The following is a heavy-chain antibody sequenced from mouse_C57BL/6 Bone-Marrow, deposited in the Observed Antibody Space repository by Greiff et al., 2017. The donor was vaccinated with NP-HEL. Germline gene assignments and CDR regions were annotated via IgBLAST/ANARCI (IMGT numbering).Heavy chain of an antibody. D-gene: IGHD1-1*01. CDR1: GYTFTSYW. J-gene: IGHJ2*01. Sequence: VQLQQPGAELVMPGASVKLSCKASGYTFTSYWMHWVKQRPGQGLEWIGEIDPSDSYTNYNQKFKGKSTLTVDKSSSTAYMQLSSLTSENSAVYYCARFFDDCGSSRYYFDYWDQGTTLTVSS. CDR2: IDPSDSYT. CDR3: ARFFDDCGSSRYYFDY. V-gene: IGHV1-69*01.